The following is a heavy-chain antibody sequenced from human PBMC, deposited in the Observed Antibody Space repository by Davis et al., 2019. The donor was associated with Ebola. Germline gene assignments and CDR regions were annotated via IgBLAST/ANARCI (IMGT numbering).Heavy chain of an antibody. V-gene: IGHV4-59*01. J-gene: IGHJ3*02. CDR3: ARGGSSHGFDI. Sequence: PGGSLRLSCTVSGGSTSSYYWSWIRQPPGKGLEWIGYIYYSGSTNYNPSLKSRVTISIDTSKNHFSLKLTSVTAADTAVYYCARGGSSHGFDIWGQGTMVTVSS. CDR1: GGSTSSYY. D-gene: IGHD2-15*01. CDR2: IYYSGST.